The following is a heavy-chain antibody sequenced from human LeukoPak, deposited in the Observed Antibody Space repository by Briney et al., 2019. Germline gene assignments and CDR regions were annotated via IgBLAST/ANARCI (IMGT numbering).Heavy chain of an antibody. CDR3: AKDSPYSSSGYYHDS. CDR1: GFTFSSYS. Sequence: GGSLRLSCAASGFTFSSYSMTWVRQAPEEGLEWVSTINSGDYNTYYADSVKGRFTISRDNSKNTLYLQMNSLRAEDTAVYYCAKDSPYSSSGYYHDSWGQGTLVTVSS. CDR2: INSGDYNT. D-gene: IGHD3-22*01. V-gene: IGHV3-23*01. J-gene: IGHJ4*02.